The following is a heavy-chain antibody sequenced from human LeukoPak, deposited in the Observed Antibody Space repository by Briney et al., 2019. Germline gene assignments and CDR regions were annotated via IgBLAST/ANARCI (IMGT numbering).Heavy chain of an antibody. CDR2: INHSGST. CDR1: GGSFSGYY. J-gene: IGHJ5*02. Sequence: RTSETLSLTCAVYGGSFSGYYWSWIRQPPGKGLEWIGEINHSGSTNYNPSLKSRVTISVDTSKNQFSLKLSSVTAADTAVYYCARDGGYYYGSGSYIGPNWFDPWGQGTLVTVSS. CDR3: ARDGGYYYGSGSYIGPNWFDP. D-gene: IGHD3-10*01. V-gene: IGHV4-34*01.